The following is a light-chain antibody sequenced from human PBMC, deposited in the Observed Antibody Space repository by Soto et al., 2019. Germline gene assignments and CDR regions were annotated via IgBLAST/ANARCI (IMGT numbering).Light chain of an antibody. CDR1: QSISTW. CDR3: QQYGRSTWT. CDR2: GAS. Sequence: DIQMTQSPSTLSASVGDRVTITCRASQSISTWLAWYQQKPGKAPKLLIYGASSLESGVPSRFSGSASGTDFTLTIRRLEPEDFAVYYCQQYGRSTWTFGQGTKVDIK. J-gene: IGKJ1*01. V-gene: IGKV1-5*01.